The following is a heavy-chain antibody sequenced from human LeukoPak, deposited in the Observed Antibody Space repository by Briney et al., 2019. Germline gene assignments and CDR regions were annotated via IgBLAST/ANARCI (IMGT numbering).Heavy chain of an antibody. CDR3: ARRSDTGVVPHHSYYCFDV. V-gene: IGHV1-69*04. D-gene: IGHD5-18*01. CDR1: GGTFSTYE. J-gene: IGHJ6*02. Sequence: SVKVSCKASGGTFSTYEINWMRQAPGQGLEWVGRIIPVLNIANYAQRFQGRVTITADKSTNTAYMELSGLRSEDTATYYCARRSDTGVVPHHSYYCFDVWGQGTAVAVS. CDR2: IIPVLNIA.